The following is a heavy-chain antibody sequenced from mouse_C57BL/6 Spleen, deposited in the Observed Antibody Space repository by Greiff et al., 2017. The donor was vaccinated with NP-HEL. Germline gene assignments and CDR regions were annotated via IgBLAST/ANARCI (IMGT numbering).Heavy chain of an antibody. CDR3: AIYYDYEGFAY. Sequence: VKLVESDAELVKPGASVKISCKVSGYTFTDHTIHWMKQRPEQGLEWIGYIYPRDGSTKYNEKFKGKATLTADKSSSTAYMQLNSLTSEDSAVYFCAIYYDYEGFAYWGQGTLVTVSA. D-gene: IGHD2-4*01. CDR1: GYTFTDHT. V-gene: IGHV1-78*01. J-gene: IGHJ3*01. CDR2: IYPRDGST.